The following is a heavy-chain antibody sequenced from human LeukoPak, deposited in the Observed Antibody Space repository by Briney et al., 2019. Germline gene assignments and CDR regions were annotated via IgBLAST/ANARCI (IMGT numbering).Heavy chain of an antibody. Sequence: GGSLRLSCTASGFTFGDYAMSWVRQAPGKGLEWVGFIRSKAYGGTTEYAASVKGRFTISRGDSKSIAYLQMNSLKTEDTAVYYCTRDPYYYDSSGYYYERCFDYWGQGTLVTVSS. CDR3: TRDPYYYDSSGYYYERCFDY. V-gene: IGHV3-49*04. J-gene: IGHJ4*02. CDR2: IRSKAYGGTT. D-gene: IGHD3-22*01. CDR1: GFTFGDYA.